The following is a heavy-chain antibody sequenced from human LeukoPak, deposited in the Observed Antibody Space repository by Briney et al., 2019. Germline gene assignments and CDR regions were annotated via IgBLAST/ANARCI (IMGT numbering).Heavy chain of an antibody. CDR2: IDWDDDK. J-gene: IGHJ3*02. Sequence: SGSTLVNPTQTLTLTCTFSGFSLSTSGMCVSWIRQPPGKALEWLALIDWDDDKYYSTSLRTRLTISKDTSKNQVVLTMTNMDPVDTATYYCARIQPTATPWGASDIWGQGTMVTVSS. D-gene: IGHD5-18*01. V-gene: IGHV2-70*01. CDR1: GFSLSTSGMC. CDR3: ARIQPTATPWGASDI.